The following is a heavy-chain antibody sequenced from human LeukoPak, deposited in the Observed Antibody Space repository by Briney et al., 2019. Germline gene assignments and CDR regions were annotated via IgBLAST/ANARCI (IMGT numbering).Heavy chain of an antibody. CDR3: ARHYYDSSGPY. Sequence: PSETLSLTCAVYGGSFSGYYWSSIRQPPGKGLEWIGEINHSGSTNYNPSLKSRVTISVDTSKNQFSLKLSSVTAADTAVYYCARHYYDSSGPYWGQGTLVTVSS. CDR2: INHSGST. D-gene: IGHD3-22*01. CDR1: GGSFSGYY. J-gene: IGHJ4*02. V-gene: IGHV4-34*01.